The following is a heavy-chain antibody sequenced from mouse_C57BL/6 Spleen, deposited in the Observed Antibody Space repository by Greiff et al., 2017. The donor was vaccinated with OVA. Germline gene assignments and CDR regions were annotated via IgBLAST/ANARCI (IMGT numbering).Heavy chain of an antibody. D-gene: IGHD2-2*01. V-gene: IGHV1-61*01. Sequence: QVQLKQPGAELVRPGSSVKLSCKASGYTFTSYWMDWVKQRPGQGLEWIGNIYPSDSETHYNQKFKDKATLTVDKSSSTAYMQLSSLTSEDSAVYYCARKGVTTKAWFAYWGQGTLVTVSA. CDR3: ARKGVTTKAWFAY. CDR1: GYTFTSYW. J-gene: IGHJ3*01. CDR2: IYPSDSET.